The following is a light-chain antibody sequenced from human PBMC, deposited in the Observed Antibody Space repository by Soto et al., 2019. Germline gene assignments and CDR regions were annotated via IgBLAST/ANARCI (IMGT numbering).Light chain of an antibody. CDR2: EVS. V-gene: IGLV2-8*01. CDR3: SSYAGSNNFVV. Sequence: QSVLTQPPSASGSPGQSVTISCTGTSSDVGGSNYVSWYQQHPGKAPNLMIYEVSKLPSGVPDRFSGSKSGNTASLPVSGRQTEDEADYYCSSYAGSNNFVVFGGGTKLTVL. J-gene: IGLJ2*01. CDR1: SSDVGGSNY.